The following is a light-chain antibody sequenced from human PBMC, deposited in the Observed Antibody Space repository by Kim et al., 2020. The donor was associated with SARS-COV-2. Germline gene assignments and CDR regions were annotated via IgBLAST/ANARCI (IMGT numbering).Light chain of an antibody. J-gene: IGKJ2*01. Sequence: LSPGERATLSCRASQSVSSSNLAWYQQKPGQAPRLLIYGVSSRATGIPDRFSGSGSGTDFTLTISRLEPEDFAVYYCQQYGSSPYTFGQGTKLEI. CDR2: GVS. CDR1: QSVSSSN. V-gene: IGKV3-20*01. CDR3: QQYGSSPYT.